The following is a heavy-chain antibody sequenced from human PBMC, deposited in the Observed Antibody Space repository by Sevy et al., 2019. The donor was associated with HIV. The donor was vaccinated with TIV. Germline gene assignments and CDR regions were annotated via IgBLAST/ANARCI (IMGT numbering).Heavy chain of an antibody. D-gene: IGHD3-22*01. V-gene: IGHV3-23*01. CDR1: GFTFSIYA. J-gene: IGHJ4*02. CDR2: ISGSYNST. CDR3: ATDLYYDTSLFDY. Sequence: GGSLRLSCAASGFTFSIYAMSWVRQAPGKGLEWVSGISGSYNSTYYADSVKGRFTISRDNSKNTLYLQMNSLRAEDTAVYYCATDLYYDTSLFDYWGQGTLVTVSS.